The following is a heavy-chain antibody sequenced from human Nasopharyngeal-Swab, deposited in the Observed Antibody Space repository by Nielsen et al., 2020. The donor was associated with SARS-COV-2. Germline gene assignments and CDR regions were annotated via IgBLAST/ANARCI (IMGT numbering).Heavy chain of an antibody. CDR2: INHSGST. V-gene: IGHV4-34*01. Sequence: WIRQPPGEGLEWSGEINHSGSTNYNPSLKSRVTIPVDTSKNQFSLKLSSVTAADTAVYYCARGSLRRYCSSTSCYASSWFDPWGQGTLVTVSS. CDR3: ARGSLRRYCSSTSCYASSWFDP. D-gene: IGHD2-2*01. J-gene: IGHJ5*02.